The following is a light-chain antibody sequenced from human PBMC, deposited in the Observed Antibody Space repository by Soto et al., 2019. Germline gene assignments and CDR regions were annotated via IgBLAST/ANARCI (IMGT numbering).Light chain of an antibody. V-gene: IGLV2-14*01. Sequence: QSVLTQPASVSGSPGQSITISCTGTSSDVGGYNYVSWYQQQPGKAPKLMIYEVSNRPSGVSNRFSGSKSGNTASLTISGLQAEDESDYYCSSYAGSNNRGVFGSGTKVTVL. CDR1: SSDVGGYNY. CDR3: SSYAGSNNRGV. J-gene: IGLJ1*01. CDR2: EVS.